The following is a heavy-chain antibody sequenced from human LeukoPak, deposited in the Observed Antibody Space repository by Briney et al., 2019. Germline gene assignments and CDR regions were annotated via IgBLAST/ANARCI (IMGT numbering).Heavy chain of an antibody. CDR3: AKALSSSFTGSSWEY. V-gene: IGHV3-9*03. CDR2: INWNGGEI. CDR1: GFTFDDYA. Sequence: GRSLRLSCAASGFTFDDYAMHWIRQAPGKGLEWVSGINWNGGEIGYADSVKGRFTISRDSAKSSLYLQMNTLRAEDMAFYYCAKALSSSFTGSSWEYWGQGTLVTVSS. D-gene: IGHD6-6*01. J-gene: IGHJ4*02.